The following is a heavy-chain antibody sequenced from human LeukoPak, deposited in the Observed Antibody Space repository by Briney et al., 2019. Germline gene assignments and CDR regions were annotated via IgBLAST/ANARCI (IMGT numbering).Heavy chain of an antibody. D-gene: IGHD3-22*01. CDR1: GFTFSNYW. CDR3: ARDGSYYDSSEDY. V-gene: IGHV3-74*01. CDR2: IKRDGSSI. Sequence: PGGSLRLSCAASGFTFSNYWMHWVRQAPGKGLVWVSRIKRDGSSIDYADSVKGRFTISRDNAKNTLYLQMNSLRAEDTAVYYCARDGSYYDSSEDYWGQGTLVTVSS. J-gene: IGHJ4*02.